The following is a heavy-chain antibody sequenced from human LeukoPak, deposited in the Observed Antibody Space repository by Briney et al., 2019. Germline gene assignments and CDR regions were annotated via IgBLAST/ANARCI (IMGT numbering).Heavy chain of an antibody. Sequence: GSLRLSCAASGFTFDDYAMHWVRQPPGKGLEWVSLLTWNGGSTYYADSVRGRFTISRDNAKNSLYLQMNSLRAEDTAVYYCARVGYDILTGYSYDYGMDVWGQGTTVTVSS. V-gene: IGHV3-43D*03. D-gene: IGHD3-9*01. CDR2: LTWNGGST. CDR1: GFTFDDYA. J-gene: IGHJ6*02. CDR3: ARVGYDILTGYSYDYGMDV.